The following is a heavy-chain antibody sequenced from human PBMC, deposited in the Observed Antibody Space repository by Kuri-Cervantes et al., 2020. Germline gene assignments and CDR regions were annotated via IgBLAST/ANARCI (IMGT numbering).Heavy chain of an antibody. V-gene: IGHV1-46*01. CDR1: GYTFTRYY. CDR2: INPSGGST. Sequence: ASGKVSCKASGYTFTRYYMHWVRQAPGQGLEWMGIINPSGGSTSYAQKFQGRVTMTRDTSTSTVYMELSSLRCEDTAVYYCATDSYGSGTYPFSLGCWGQGTLVTVSS. D-gene: IGHD3-10*01. J-gene: IGHJ4*02. CDR3: ATDSYGSGTYPFSLGC.